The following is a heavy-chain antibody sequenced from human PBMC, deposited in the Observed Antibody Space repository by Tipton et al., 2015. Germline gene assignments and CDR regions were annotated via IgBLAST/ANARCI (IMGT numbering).Heavy chain of an antibody. D-gene: IGHD3-22*01. CDR2: LSLDGST. Sequence: SLRLSCAASGFSVRSNYMSWVRQAPGKGLECVSVLSLDGSTNYAESVKGRFTISRDNSKNTLYLQMSSLRAEDTAVYYCVKDGYYYDSGGYSPLDYWGQGTLVTVSS. CDR3: VKDGYYYDSGGYSPLDY. CDR1: GFSVRSNY. V-gene: IGHV3-53*05. J-gene: IGHJ4*02.